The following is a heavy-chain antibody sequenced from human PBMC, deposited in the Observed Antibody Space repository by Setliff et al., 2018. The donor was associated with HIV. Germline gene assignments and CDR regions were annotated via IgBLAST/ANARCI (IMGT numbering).Heavy chain of an antibody. CDR1: GGSISSGDYY. CDR2: IYNSGST. Sequence: TLSLPCTVSGGSISSGDYYWTWIRQPPGKGLEWIGYIYNSGSTYYEPSLRGRVTISIDRSKNQFSLKLNSVTAADTAVYYCARETNASGSLTAYWYFDLWGRGTLVTVS. D-gene: IGHD3-10*01. V-gene: IGHV4-30-4*08. CDR3: ARETNASGSLTAYWYFDL. J-gene: IGHJ2*01.